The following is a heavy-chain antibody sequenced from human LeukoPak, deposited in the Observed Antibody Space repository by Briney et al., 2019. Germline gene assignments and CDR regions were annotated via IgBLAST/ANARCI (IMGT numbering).Heavy chain of an antibody. J-gene: IGHJ4*02. D-gene: IGHD3-22*01. CDR3: ARGSPDGITMIVVTGKLYYFDY. V-gene: IGHV4-34*01. CDR1: GGSFSGYY. Sequence: SETLSLTCAVYGGSFSGYYWSWIRQPPGKGLEWIGEINHSGSTNYNPSLKGRVTISVDTSKNQFSLKLSSVTAADTAVYYCARGSPDGITMIVVTGKLYYFDYWGQGTLVTVSS. CDR2: INHSGST.